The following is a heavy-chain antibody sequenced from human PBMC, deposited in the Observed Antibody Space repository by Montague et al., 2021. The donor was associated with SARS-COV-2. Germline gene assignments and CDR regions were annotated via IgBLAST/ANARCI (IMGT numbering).Heavy chain of an antibody. J-gene: IGHJ4*02. CDR2: ISGSGGTT. Sequence: SLRLSCAASGFTFNSYAMSWVRQAPGKGLEWVSAISGSGGTTWYADSVKGRFTISRDNSKNTLYLQMNSLRAEDTAVYYCAKSPSGWWLFDYWGQGTLVTVSS. D-gene: IGHD6-19*01. V-gene: IGHV3-23*01. CDR3: AKSPSGWWLFDY. CDR1: GFTFNSYA.